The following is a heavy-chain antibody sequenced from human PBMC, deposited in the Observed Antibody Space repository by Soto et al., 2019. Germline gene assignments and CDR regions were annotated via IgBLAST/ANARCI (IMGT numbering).Heavy chain of an antibody. D-gene: IGHD3-10*01. CDR2: IIPMSGTA. CDR3: ARGELLWFGELLR. Sequence: QVQLVQSGAEVKKPGSSVKVSCKASGGTFSSYVISWVRQAPGQGLEWMGGIIPMSGTAKYAQKFQGRVTMTRNTSISTAYMELSSLRSEDTAVYYCARGELLWFGELLRWGQGTLVTVSS. J-gene: IGHJ4*02. CDR1: GGTFSSYV. V-gene: IGHV1-69*05.